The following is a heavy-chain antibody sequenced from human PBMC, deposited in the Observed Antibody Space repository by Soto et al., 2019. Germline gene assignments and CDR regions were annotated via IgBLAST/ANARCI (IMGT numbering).Heavy chain of an antibody. CDR3: ASASFGTVTFDY. D-gene: IGHD4-17*01. J-gene: IGHJ4*02. V-gene: IGHV4-59*01. Sequence: SETLSLTCTVSGGSISSYYWSWVRQPPGKGLEWIGYIYFSGSTNYNPSLKSRVTISLDTSKNQFSLNLTSVTAADTAVYYCASASFGTVTFDYWGQGTLVTVSS. CDR2: IYFSGST. CDR1: GGSISSYY.